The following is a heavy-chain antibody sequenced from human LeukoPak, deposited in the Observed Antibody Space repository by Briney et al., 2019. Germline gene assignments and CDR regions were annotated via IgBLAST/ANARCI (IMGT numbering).Heavy chain of an antibody. D-gene: IGHD2-15*01. CDR1: GDSISNSDFY. CDR2: IYYRGNT. V-gene: IGHV4-39*01. J-gene: IGHJ6*02. Sequence: SETLSLTCSVSGDSISNSDFYWVWVRQPPGKGLEWIGSIYYRGNTYYNPSLKSRVTISVDTSKKQFSLNLSSVTAADTAIYYCARQGSAAYCSGGSCVPYGMDVWAKGPRSPSP. CDR3: ARQGSAAYCSGGSCVPYGMDV.